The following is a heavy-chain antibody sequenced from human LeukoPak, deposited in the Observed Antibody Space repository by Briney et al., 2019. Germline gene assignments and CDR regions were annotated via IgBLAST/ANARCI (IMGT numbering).Heavy chain of an antibody. J-gene: IGHJ3*02. Sequence: GGSLRLSCAASGFTFSSYGMDWVRQAPGKGLEWVAFIRYDGSNKYYADSVKGRFTISRDNSKNTLYLQMNSLRSEDTAVYYCAAAAINYYDSSGYAFDIWGQGTMVTVSS. CDR2: IRYDGSNK. CDR3: AAAAINYYDSSGYAFDI. CDR1: GFTFSSYG. V-gene: IGHV3-30*02. D-gene: IGHD3-22*01.